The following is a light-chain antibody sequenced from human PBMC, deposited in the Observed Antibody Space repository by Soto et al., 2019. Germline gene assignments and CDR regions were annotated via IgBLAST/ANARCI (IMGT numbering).Light chain of an antibody. Sequence: DIQMTQSPSTLSASVGDRVTITCRASQSISSWLAWYQQKPRKAPKLLIYDASSLESGVPSRFSGSGSGTEFTLTISRLQHDDFATYYCQQYNSYPFTFGPGTKVHIK. CDR2: DAS. V-gene: IGKV1-5*01. CDR3: QQYNSYPFT. J-gene: IGKJ3*01. CDR1: QSISSW.